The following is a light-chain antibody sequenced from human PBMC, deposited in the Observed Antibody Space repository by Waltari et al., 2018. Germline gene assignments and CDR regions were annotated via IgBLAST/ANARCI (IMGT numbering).Light chain of an antibody. J-gene: IGLJ2*01. V-gene: IGLV2-11*01. CDR2: EVS. Sequence: QAAPTQPPSVSGSPGQSVTISCTGTSSDIGYYNAVSWYQQHPGKAPKLMIYEVSKRPSGVSDRFSGSKSGNTASLTISGLQAEDEADYYCSSYASSNTWVFGGGTRLTVL. CDR3: SSYASSNTWV. CDR1: SSDIGYYNA.